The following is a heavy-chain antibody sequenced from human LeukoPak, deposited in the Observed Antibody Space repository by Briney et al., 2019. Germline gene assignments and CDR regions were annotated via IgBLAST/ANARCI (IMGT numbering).Heavy chain of an antibody. CDR3: VRDGGVSGYDLLDY. CDR2: INQDGSEE. Sequence: GGSLRLSCAASGFGFSNYWMTWVRQAPGKGLEWVAHINQDGSEEHYMDSVKARFTISRDNAKNSLSLQMNSLRAEDTAVYYCVRDGGVSGYDLLDYWGQGTLVTVSS. CDR1: GFGFSNYW. V-gene: IGHV3-7*01. J-gene: IGHJ4*02. D-gene: IGHD5-12*01.